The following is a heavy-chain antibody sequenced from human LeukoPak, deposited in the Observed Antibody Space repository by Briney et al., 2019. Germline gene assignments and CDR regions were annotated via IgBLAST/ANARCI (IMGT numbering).Heavy chain of an antibody. Sequence: PGGSLRLSCAASGFTVSSSYMYWVRQAPGKGLEWVSFFYRGDSTYYADSVKGRFTISRDNSKNTLYLQMNSLRAEDTAVYYCAKDQGPLLRFLEWLSGFDIWGQGTMVTVSS. D-gene: IGHD3-3*01. J-gene: IGHJ3*02. CDR2: FYRGDST. CDR3: AKDQGPLLRFLEWLSGFDI. V-gene: IGHV3-53*05. CDR1: GFTVSSSY.